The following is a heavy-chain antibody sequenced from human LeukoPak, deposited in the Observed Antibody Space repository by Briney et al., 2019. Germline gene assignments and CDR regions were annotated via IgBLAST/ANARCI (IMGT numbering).Heavy chain of an antibody. CDR3: AREVAKKYSSRRGGFDP. CDR2: INPNSGGT. V-gene: IGHV1-2*02. J-gene: IGHJ5*02. D-gene: IGHD6-13*01. CDR1: GYTFTGYY. Sequence: ASVKLSCKASGYTFTGYYMHWVRQAPGQGLEWMGWINPNSGGTNYAQKFQGRVTMTRATSISTTYMELSRLRSDDTAVYYCAREVAKKYSSRRGGFDPWGQGTLGTVSS.